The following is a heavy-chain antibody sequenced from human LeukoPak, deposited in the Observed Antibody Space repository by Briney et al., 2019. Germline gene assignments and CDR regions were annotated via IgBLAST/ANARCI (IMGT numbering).Heavy chain of an antibody. J-gene: IGHJ4*02. CDR3: ASFSGGEVVDYYGSGSYFFDY. D-gene: IGHD3-10*01. V-gene: IGHV3-21*01. CDR1: GFTFSSYS. Sequence: GGSLRLSCAASGFTFSSYSMNWVRQAPGKGLEWVSSISSSSSYIYYADSVKGRFTISRDNAKNSLYLQMNSLRAEDTAVYYCASFSGGEVVDYYGSGSYFFDYWGQGTLVTVSS. CDR2: ISSSSSYI.